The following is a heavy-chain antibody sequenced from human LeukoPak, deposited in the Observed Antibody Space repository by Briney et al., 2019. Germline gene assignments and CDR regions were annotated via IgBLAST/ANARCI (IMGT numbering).Heavy chain of an antibody. J-gene: IGHJ4*02. D-gene: IGHD1-26*01. Sequence: ASVKVSCKASGGTFSSYAISWVRQAPGQGLEWMGGIIPIFGTANYAQRFQGRVTITTDESTSTAYMELSSLRSEDTAVYYCAREQGGGFDYWGQGTLVTVSS. CDR3: AREQGGGFDY. CDR2: IIPIFGTA. CDR1: GGTFSSYA. V-gene: IGHV1-69*05.